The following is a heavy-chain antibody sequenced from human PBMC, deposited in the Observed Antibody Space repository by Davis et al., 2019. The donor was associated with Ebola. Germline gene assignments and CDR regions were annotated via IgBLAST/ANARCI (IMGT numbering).Heavy chain of an antibody. CDR2: IRSKAYGGTT. CDR3: ARESGGGIDY. D-gene: IGHD1-26*01. J-gene: IGHJ4*02. V-gene: IGHV3-49*04. Sequence: GESLKISCPASGFTFGDYAMSWVRQAPGKGLEWVGFIRSKAYGGTTEYAASVKGRFTISRDDSGNIAYLQMNSLKIEDTAVYYCARESGGGIDYWGQGTLVTVSS. CDR1: GFTFGDYA.